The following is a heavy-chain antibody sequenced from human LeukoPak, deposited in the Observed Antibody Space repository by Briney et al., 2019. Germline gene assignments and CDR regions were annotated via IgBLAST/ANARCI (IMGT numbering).Heavy chain of an antibody. V-gene: IGHV3-23*01. Sequence: GGSLRLSCAASGFTFSSYAMSWVRQAPGKGLEWVSAISGSGGSTYYADSVKGRFTISRDNSKNTLYLQMSSLRAEDTAVYYCAKDSHCSSTSCYGHNWFDPWGQGTLVTVSS. CDR2: ISGSGGST. CDR3: AKDSHCSSTSCYGHNWFDP. J-gene: IGHJ5*02. D-gene: IGHD2-2*01. CDR1: GFTFSSYA.